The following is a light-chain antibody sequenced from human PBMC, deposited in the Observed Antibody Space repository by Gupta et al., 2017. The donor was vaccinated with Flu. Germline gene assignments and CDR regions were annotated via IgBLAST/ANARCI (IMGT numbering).Light chain of an antibody. CDR3: QQSYTNPLA. CDR2: AAS. CDR1: QRTSVY. Sequence: IHMTTSPSSPSASVGDTVTTTCRASQRTSVYLNWYQQQPGKAPKLLIYAASSLQSGVSSRFSGDGSRTDFTRTISSLQPEDIATYYCQQSYTNPLACGQGTKVE. J-gene: IGKJ1*01. V-gene: IGKV1-39*01.